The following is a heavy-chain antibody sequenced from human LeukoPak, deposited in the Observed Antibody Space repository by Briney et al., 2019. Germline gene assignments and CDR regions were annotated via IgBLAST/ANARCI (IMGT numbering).Heavy chain of an antibody. V-gene: IGHV3-21*06. CDR3: ATPHVLAY. D-gene: IGHD2-8*01. J-gene: IGHJ4*02. CDR1: DFSFSRQT. Sequence: GGSLRLSCVASDFSFSRQTMHWVRQAPGQALEWVSSISSNSGDLNYADSVEGRFTISRDNAKNPLYLQMNSLRAEDTAVYYCATPHVLAYWGQGTLVTVSS. CDR2: ISSNSGDL.